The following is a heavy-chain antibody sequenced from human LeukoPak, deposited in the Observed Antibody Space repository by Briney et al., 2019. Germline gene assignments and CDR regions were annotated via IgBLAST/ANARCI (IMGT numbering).Heavy chain of an antibody. D-gene: IGHD6-19*01. CDR2: ISGSGGST. J-gene: IGHJ4*02. Sequence: PGGSLRLSSAASGFTFSSYAMSWVRQAPGKGLEWVSAISGSGGSTYYADSVKGRFTISRDNSKNTLYLQMNSLRAEDTAVYYCAKCLAVAGTTLDYWGQGTLVTVSS. CDR3: AKCLAVAGTTLDY. V-gene: IGHV3-23*01. CDR1: GFTFSSYA.